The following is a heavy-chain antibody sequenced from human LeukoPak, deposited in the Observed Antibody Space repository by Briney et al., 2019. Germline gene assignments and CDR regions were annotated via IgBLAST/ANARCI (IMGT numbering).Heavy chain of an antibody. CDR1: GGSISSGGYY. J-gene: IGHJ4*02. D-gene: IGHD4-11*01. Sequence: SQTLSLTCTVSGGSISSGGYYWSWIRQHPGKGLEWIGYIYYSGSTYYNPSLKSRVTISVDTSKNQFSLKLSSVTAADTAVYYCARGRDSNYHYWGQGTLVTVSS. V-gene: IGHV4-31*03. CDR2: IYYSGST. CDR3: ARGRDSNYHY.